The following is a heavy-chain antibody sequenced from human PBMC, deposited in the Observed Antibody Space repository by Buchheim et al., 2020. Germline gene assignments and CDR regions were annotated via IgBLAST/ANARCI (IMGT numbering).Heavy chain of an antibody. Sequence: EVQLLESGGGLVQPGGSLRLSCAASGFTFSSYAMSWVRQAPGKGLEWVSAISGSGGSTYYADSVKGRFTISRDNSKNTLYLQMNSLRAEDTAVYYCAKEMRELLWFGESRGGWFDPWGQGTL. CDR1: GFTFSSYA. J-gene: IGHJ5*02. V-gene: IGHV3-23*01. CDR2: ISGSGGST. D-gene: IGHD3-10*01. CDR3: AKEMRELLWFGESRGGWFDP.